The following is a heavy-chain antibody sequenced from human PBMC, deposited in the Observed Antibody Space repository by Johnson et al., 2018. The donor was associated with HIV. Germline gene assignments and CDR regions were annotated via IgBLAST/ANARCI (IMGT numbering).Heavy chain of an antibody. D-gene: IGHD6-13*01. V-gene: IGHV3-11*04. J-gene: IGHJ3*02. CDR3: ARRGRSSSWYDLDI. CDR2: ISTSGSSI. Sequence: QVQLLESGGGLVKPGGSLRLSCAASGFTFSDYYMSWIRQAPGKGLEWVSYISTSGSSIYYADSVKGRFTISRDNAKKSLFLQMNSLRAEDTAVYYCARRGRSSSWYDLDIWGQGTMVSVSS. CDR1: GFTFSDYY.